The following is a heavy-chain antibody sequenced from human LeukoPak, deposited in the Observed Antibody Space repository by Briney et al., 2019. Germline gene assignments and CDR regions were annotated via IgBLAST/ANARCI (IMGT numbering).Heavy chain of an antibody. Sequence: ASVKVSCKASGYTFTGYYMHCVRQAPGQGLEWMGWINPNSGGTNSSQKFQDRVTLTRDTSISTAYMELGSLRSDDTAIYYCASAYGSGSSYHPDYWGQGTLVTVSS. CDR1: GYTFTGYY. CDR2: INPNSGGT. J-gene: IGHJ4*02. CDR3: ASAYGSGSSYHPDY. V-gene: IGHV1-2*02. D-gene: IGHD3-10*01.